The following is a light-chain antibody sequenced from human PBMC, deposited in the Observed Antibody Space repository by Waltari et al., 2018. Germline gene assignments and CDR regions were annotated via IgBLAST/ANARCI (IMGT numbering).Light chain of an antibody. CDR3: QHYVNLPAT. Sequence: EIVLTQSPDTPSLSAVERDTPSCRASQIVSRALAWYQQQPGQAPRLLMFGAPSRATGIPDRFSGSGSGTDFSLTISRLEPEDFAVYYCQHYVNLPATFGQGTKVEI. J-gene: IGKJ1*01. CDR1: QIVSRA. V-gene: IGKV3-20*01. CDR2: GAP.